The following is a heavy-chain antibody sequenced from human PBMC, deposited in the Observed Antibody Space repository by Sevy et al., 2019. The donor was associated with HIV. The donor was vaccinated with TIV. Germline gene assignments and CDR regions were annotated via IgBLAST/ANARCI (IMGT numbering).Heavy chain of an antibody. CDR2: IYYSGST. Sequence: SETLSLTCTVSGGSISGYYWSWIRQPPGKGLEWIGSIYYSGSTDYNPSLKSRVTISVDTSKNQFSLKLSSVTAADTAVYYCARVPCSSTSCYGYYFDYWGQGTLVTVSS. V-gene: IGHV4-59*01. CDR1: GGSISGYY. D-gene: IGHD2-2*01. CDR3: ARVPCSSTSCYGYYFDY. J-gene: IGHJ4*02.